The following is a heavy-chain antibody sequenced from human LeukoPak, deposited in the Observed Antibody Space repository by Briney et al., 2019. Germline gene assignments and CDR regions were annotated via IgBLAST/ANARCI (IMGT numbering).Heavy chain of an antibody. CDR1: GFTFSSHG. CDR3: ARDGTGSNSGWYIH. J-gene: IGHJ4*02. D-gene: IGHD6-19*01. V-gene: IGHV3-33*01. Sequence: GRSLRLSCAASGFTFSSHGMHWVRQAPGKGLEWVAVVWYDGSNKYYADSVKGRFTISRDNSKNTLYLQMNSLRAEDTAVYYCARDGTGSNSGWYIHWGQGALVTVSS. CDR2: VWYDGSNK.